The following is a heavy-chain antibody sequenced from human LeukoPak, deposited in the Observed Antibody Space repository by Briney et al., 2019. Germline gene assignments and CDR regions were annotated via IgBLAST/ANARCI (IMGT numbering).Heavy chain of an antibody. CDR2: IYYSGST. Sequence: SETLSLTCTVSGGSISSYYWSWIRQPPGKGLEWIGYIYYSGSTNYNPSLKSRVTISVDTSKNQFSLKLSSVTAADTAVYYCAGGRAHLDYWGQGTLVTVSS. J-gene: IGHJ4*02. V-gene: IGHV4-59*01. CDR1: GGSISSYY. CDR3: AGGRAHLDY. D-gene: IGHD2-15*01.